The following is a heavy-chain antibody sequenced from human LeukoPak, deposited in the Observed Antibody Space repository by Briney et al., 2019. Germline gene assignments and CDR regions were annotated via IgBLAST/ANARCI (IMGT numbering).Heavy chain of an antibody. Sequence: VGSLRLSCAASGFTFDDDGLSWVRRAAGKGLEGVCTINWNVGRTGYADSVKGRFTISRDNATNSLYLQLNSLRPEDTALSYSARVSDISVAAYFDYWGQGPLVTVSS. CDR1: GFTFDDDG. CDR2: INWNVGRT. D-gene: IGHD6-19*01. CDR3: ARVSDISVAAYFDY. J-gene: IGHJ4*02. V-gene: IGHV3-20*04.